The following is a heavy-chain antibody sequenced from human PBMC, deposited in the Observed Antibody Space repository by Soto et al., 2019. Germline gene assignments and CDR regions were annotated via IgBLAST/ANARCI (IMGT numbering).Heavy chain of an antibody. CDR3: ARDLRYYDSSGYYGPLGY. CDR2: ISYDGSNK. J-gene: IGHJ4*02. V-gene: IGHV3-30-3*01. CDR1: GFTFSSYA. Sequence: GGSLRLSCAASGFTFSSYAMHWVRQAPGKGLEWVAVISYDGSNKYYADSVKGRFTISRDNSKNTLYLQMNSLRAEDTAVYYCARDLRYYDSSGYYGPLGYWGQGTLVTVSS. D-gene: IGHD3-22*01.